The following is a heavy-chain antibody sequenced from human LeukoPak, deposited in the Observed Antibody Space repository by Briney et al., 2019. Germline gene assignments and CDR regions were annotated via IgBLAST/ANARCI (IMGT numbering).Heavy chain of an antibody. Sequence: GGSLRLSCAASGFTFSSYGMHWVRQAPGKGVEWVAVISYDGSNKYYADSVKGRFTISRDNSKNTLYLQMNSLRAEDTAVYYCARDIGYCSGGSCRYWFDPWGQGTLVTVSS. CDR3: ARDIGYCSGGSCRYWFDP. D-gene: IGHD2-15*01. CDR2: ISYDGSNK. V-gene: IGHV3-30*03. J-gene: IGHJ5*02. CDR1: GFTFSSYG.